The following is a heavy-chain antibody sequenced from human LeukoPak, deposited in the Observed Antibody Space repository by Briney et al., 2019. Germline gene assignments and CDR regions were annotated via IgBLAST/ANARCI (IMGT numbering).Heavy chain of an antibody. CDR1: GGSISSYY. CDR3: ARVGRYGYNLEYFDY. D-gene: IGHD5-24*01. J-gene: IGHJ4*02. Sequence: SETLSLTCTVSGGSISSYYWSWLRQPPGKGLEWIGYIYYSGSTNYNPSLKSRVTIPVDTSKNQFSLKLSSVTAADTAVYYCARVGRYGYNLEYFDYWGQGTLVTVSS. CDR2: IYYSGST. V-gene: IGHV4-59*01.